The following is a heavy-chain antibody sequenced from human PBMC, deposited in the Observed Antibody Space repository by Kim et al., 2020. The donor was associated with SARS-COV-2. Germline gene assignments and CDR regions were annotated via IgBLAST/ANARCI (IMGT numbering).Heavy chain of an antibody. D-gene: IGHD2-21*02. V-gene: IGHV3-33*01. CDR3: ATTPGGLSYYYYYGMDV. CDR1: GFTFSSYG. J-gene: IGHJ6*02. Sequence: GGSLRLSCAASGFTFSSYGMHWVRQAPGKGLEWVAVIWYDGSNKYYADSVKGRFTISRDNSKNTLYLQMNSLRAEDTAVYYCATTPGGLSYYYYYGMDVWGQGTTVTVSS. CDR2: IWYDGSNK.